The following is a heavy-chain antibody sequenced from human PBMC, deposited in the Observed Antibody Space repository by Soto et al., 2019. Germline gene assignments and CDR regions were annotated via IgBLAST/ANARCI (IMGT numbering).Heavy chain of an antibody. Sequence: QVQLVESGGGVVQPGRSLRLSCAASGFTFSSYAMHWVRQAPGKGLGWVAVISYDGSNKYYADSVKGRFTISRDNSKNTLYLQMNSLRAEDTAVYYCARDEVYYYYGMDVWGQGTTVTVSS. CDR2: ISYDGSNK. V-gene: IGHV3-30-3*01. CDR1: GFTFSSYA. J-gene: IGHJ6*02. CDR3: ARDEVYYYYGMDV.